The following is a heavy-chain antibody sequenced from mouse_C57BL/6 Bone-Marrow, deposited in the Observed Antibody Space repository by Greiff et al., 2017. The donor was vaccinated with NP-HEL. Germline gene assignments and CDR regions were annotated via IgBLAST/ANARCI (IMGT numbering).Heavy chain of an antibody. CDR3: ARWPLIYYGNYGVY. V-gene: IGHV1-81*01. Sequence: QVQLQQSGAELARPGASVKLSCKASGYTFTSYGISWVKQRTGQGLEWIGEIYPRSGNTYYNEKFKGKATLTADKSSSPAYMELRSLTSEDSAVYFCARWPLIYYGNYGVYWGQGTGVTVSA. CDR1: GYTFTSYG. D-gene: IGHD2-1*01. CDR2: IYPRSGNT. J-gene: IGHJ3*01.